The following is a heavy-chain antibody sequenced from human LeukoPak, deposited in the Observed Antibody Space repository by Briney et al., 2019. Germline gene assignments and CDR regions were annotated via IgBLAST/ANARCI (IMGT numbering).Heavy chain of an antibody. CDR3: ARGPVAAAGRNYYYYYYMDV. V-gene: IGHV4-34*01. D-gene: IGHD6-13*01. CDR2: INHSGST. J-gene: IGHJ6*03. Sequence: NPSETLSLTCAVYGGSFSGYYWSWIRRPPGQGLEWIGEINHSGSTNYNPSLKRRVTISVDTSKNQFSLKLSSVTAADTAVYYCARGPVAAAGRNYYYYYYMDVWGKGTTVTVSS. CDR1: GGSFSGYY.